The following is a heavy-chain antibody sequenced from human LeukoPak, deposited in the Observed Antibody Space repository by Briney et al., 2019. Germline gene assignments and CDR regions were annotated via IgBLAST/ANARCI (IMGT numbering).Heavy chain of an antibody. Sequence: PSETLSLTCAVSGGSINSHYWGWIRQPPGKGLQWIGDIYYTGKNNYNPPLKSRVTISLDTSKDHLSLNLTSVLAADTAIYYCVRRDSGWNYFDYWGQRILVTVSS. J-gene: IGHJ4*02. V-gene: IGHV4-59*08. CDR2: IYYTGKN. CDR3: VRRDSGWNYFDY. D-gene: IGHD5-12*01. CDR1: GGSINSHY.